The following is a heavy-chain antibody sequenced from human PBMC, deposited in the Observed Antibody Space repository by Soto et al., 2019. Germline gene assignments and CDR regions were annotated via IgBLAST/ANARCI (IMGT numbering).Heavy chain of an antibody. Sequence: GASVKVSCKASGYTFTSYAMHWVRQAPGQRLEWMGWINAGNGNTKYSQKFQGRVTITRDTSASTAYMELSSLRSEDTAVYYCARDLGASVVAARLGNWFDPWGQGTLVTVSS. D-gene: IGHD6-6*01. J-gene: IGHJ5*02. V-gene: IGHV1-3*01. CDR1: GYTFTSYA. CDR3: ARDLGASVVAARLGNWFDP. CDR2: INAGNGNT.